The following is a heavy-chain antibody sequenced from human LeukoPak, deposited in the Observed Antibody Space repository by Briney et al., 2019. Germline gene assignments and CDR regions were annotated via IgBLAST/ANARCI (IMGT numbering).Heavy chain of an antibody. CDR2: IWYDGSDT. D-gene: IGHD5-18*01. V-gene: IGHV3-33*01. CDR3: ARGGAAMAYY. Sequence: PGRSLRLSCAASRFRFSTYGMQWVRQAPGTGLEWVAAIWYDGSDTSYGASVEGRFTIFRDNAKNTVSLQMNSLRVDDTAVYYCARGGAAMAYYWGQGTLVTVSS. CDR1: RFRFSTYG. J-gene: IGHJ4*02.